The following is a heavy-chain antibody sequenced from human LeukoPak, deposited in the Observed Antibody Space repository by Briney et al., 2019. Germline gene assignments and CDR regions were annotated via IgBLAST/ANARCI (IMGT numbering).Heavy chain of an antibody. CDR3: VRDDSGSVIRGVLHY. Sequence: PGRSLRLSCTASGFTLSSYAIHWVRQAAGKGLEWVSVIYLDGGKIYYADSVKGRFTLSRDNSKNTLYLQMNSLIAEDTAVYYCVRDDSGSVIRGVLHYWGQGALVTVSS. V-gene: IGHV3-33*01. CDR1: GFTLSSYA. J-gene: IGHJ4*02. CDR2: IYLDGGKI. D-gene: IGHD3-10*01.